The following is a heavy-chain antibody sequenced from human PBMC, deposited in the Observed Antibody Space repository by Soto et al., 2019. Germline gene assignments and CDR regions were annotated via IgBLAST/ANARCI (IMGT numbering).Heavy chain of an antibody. CDR2: IYYSGST. CDR3: ARGSFGDPGGYCSGGSCLRFVGWFDP. V-gene: IGHV4-31*03. D-gene: IGHD2-15*01. J-gene: IGHJ5*02. Sequence: PSETLSLTCTVSGGSISSGGYYWSWIRQHPGKGLEWIGYIYYSGSTYYNPSLKSRVTISVDTSKNQFSRKLSSVTAADTAVYYCARGSFGDPGGYCSGGSCLRFVGWFDPWGQGTLVTVSS. CDR1: GGSISSGGYY.